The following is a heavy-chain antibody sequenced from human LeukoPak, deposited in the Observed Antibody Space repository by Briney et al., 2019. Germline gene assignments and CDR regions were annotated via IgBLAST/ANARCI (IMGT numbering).Heavy chain of an antibody. CDR1: GFTFSDYT. CDR3: AKSPRSWGRPLFDY. Sequence: GGSLRLSCAASGFTFSDYTMNWVRQAPGKGLEWVSAISGSGGSTYYADSVKGRFTISRDNSKNTLYLQLNSLRAEDTAVYYCAKSPRSWGRPLFDYWGQGTLVTVSS. CDR2: ISGSGGST. J-gene: IGHJ4*02. D-gene: IGHD7-27*01. V-gene: IGHV3-23*01.